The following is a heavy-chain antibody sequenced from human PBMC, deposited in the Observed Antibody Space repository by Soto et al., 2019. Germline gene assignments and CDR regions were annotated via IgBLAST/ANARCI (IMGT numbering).Heavy chain of an antibody. Sequence: QVQLVQSGAEVKKPGSSVKVACKASVGTFSSYAISWVLQAPGQGLEWMGGIIPIFGTANYAQKFQGRVTINADASTSTAYMELSSLRSEDTAVYYCAKNPENYYYGMYFWGQGTTVTVSS. CDR1: VGTFSSYA. CDR2: IIPIFGTA. J-gene: IGHJ6*02. V-gene: IGHV1-69*12. CDR3: AKNPENYYYGMYF.